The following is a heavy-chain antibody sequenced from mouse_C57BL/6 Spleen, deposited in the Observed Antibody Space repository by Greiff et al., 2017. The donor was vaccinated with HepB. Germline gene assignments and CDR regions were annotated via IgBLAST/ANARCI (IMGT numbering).Heavy chain of an antibody. D-gene: IGHD3-2*01. V-gene: IGHV5-4*01. J-gene: IGHJ4*01. Sequence: EVQVVESGGGLVKPGGSLKLSCAASGFTFSSYAMSWVRQTPEKRLEWVATISDGGSYTYYPDNVKGRFTISRDNAKNNLYLQMSHLKSEDTAMYYCARSRHSMDYWGQGTSVTVSS. CDR1: GFTFSSYA. CDR2: ISDGGSYT. CDR3: ARSRHSMDY.